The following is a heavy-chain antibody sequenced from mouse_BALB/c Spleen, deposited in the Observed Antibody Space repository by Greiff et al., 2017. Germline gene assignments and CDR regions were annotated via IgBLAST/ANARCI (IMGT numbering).Heavy chain of an antibody. CDR3: ARDYVDYYAMDY. CDR1: GFNIKDTY. J-gene: IGHJ4*01. V-gene: IGHV14-3*02. CDR2: IDPANGNT. D-gene: IGHD2-4*01. Sequence: EVQLQQSGAELVKPGASVKLSCTASGFNIKDTYMHWVKQRPEQGLEWIGRIDPANGNTKYDQKFQGKATITADTSSNTAYLQLSSLTSEDTAVYYCARDYVDYYAMDYWGQGTSVTVSS.